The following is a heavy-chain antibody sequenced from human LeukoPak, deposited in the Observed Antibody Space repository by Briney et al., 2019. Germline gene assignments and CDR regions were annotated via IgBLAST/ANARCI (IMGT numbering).Heavy chain of an antibody. J-gene: IGHJ4*02. V-gene: IGHV1-2*02. CDR1: GYTFTGYY. CDR2: INPNSGGT. D-gene: IGHD3-10*01. CDR3: ARDLGDITMVRGVISIFDY. Sequence: AASVKVSCKASGYTFTGYYMHWVRQAPGQGLEWMGWINPNSGGTNYAQKFQGRVTMTRDTSINTAYMELSRLRSDDTAVYYCARDLGDITMVRGVISIFDYWGQGTLVTVSS.